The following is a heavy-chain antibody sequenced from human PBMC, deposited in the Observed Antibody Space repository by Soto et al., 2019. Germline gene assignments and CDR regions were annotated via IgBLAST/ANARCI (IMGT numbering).Heavy chain of an antibody. CDR2: IGSNGANT. CDR3: VAWVSAHFDY. V-gene: IGHV3-23*01. J-gene: IGHJ4*01. Sequence: PGGSLRLSCAASGFTFDSPSSHSMSSVRQSPGKGPGWASTIGSNGANTHYAEPELGRFAISKDAYKNTVHLHMNSLRAYDTATYFYVAWVSAHFDYWGHGTPVTVSS. D-gene: IGHD2-8*01. CDR1: GFTFDSPSSHS.